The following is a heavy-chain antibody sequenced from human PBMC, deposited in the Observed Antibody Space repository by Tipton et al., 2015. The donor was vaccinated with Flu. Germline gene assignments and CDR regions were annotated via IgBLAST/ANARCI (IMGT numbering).Heavy chain of an antibody. D-gene: IGHD2-2*01. CDR3: ARAGSINDPDCRGARCCRYYFDY. Sequence: SLRLSCAASGFTFSSYEMNWVRQAPGKGLEWVSYIGSTGTTIYYADSVKGRFTISRDNAKNSLYLQMNSLRTEDTAVYYCARAGSINDPDCRGARCCRYYFDYWGQGTLVTVSS. V-gene: IGHV3-48*03. CDR1: GFTFSSYE. J-gene: IGHJ4*02. CDR2: IGSTGTTI.